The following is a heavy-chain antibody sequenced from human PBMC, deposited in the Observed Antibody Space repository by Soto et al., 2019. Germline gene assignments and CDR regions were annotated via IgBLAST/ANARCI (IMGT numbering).Heavy chain of an antibody. V-gene: IGHV1-46*01. CDR3: ARGLASGDY. J-gene: IGHJ4*02. Sequence: QVQLVQSGAEVKEPGASVKISCKGSGYTFTNFYIHRVRQAPGQGLEWMGIVNPNGGSTNYAQNFKGRITSSRDTSTSTVYMDLSSLRSEDTAVYYCARGLASGDYWGQGTLVTVSS. CDR2: VNPNGGST. D-gene: IGHD6-6*01. CDR1: GYTFTNFY.